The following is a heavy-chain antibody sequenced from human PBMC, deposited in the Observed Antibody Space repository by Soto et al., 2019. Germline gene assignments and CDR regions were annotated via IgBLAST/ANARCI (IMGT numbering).Heavy chain of an antibody. V-gene: IGHV4-31*03. CDR2: IYYSGST. J-gene: IGHJ5*02. D-gene: IGHD2-15*01. CDR1: GGSISSGGYY. CDR3: ARAKLVVAARANWFDP. Sequence: SETLSLTCTVSGGSISSGGYYWSWIRQHPGKGLEWIGYIYYSGSTYYNPSLKSRVTISVDTSKNQFSLKLSSVTAADTAVYYCARAKLVVAARANWFDPWGQGTLVTVSS.